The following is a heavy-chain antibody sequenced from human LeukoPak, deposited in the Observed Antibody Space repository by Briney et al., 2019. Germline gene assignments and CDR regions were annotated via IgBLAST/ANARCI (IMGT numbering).Heavy chain of an antibody. CDR3: APSHRVEWLLYVDY. CDR2: GSGGST. J-gene: IGHJ4*02. V-gene: IGHV3-23*01. Sequence: GSGGSTYYADSVKGRFTISRDNSKNTLYLQMNSLRAEDTAVYYCAPSHRVEWLLYVDYWGQGTLVTVSS. D-gene: IGHD3-3*01.